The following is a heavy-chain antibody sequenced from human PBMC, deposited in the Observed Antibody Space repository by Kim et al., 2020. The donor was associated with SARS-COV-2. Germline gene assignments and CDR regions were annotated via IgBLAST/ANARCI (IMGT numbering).Heavy chain of an antibody. V-gene: IGHV1-46*01. CDR3: ARSAISIAARSFDY. J-gene: IGHJ4*02. Sequence: AQKFQGRVTMTRDTSTSTVYMELSSLRSEDTAVYYCARSAISIAARSFDYWGQGTLVTVSS. D-gene: IGHD6-6*01.